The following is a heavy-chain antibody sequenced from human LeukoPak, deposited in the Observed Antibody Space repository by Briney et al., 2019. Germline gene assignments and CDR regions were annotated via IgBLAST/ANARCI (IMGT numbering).Heavy chain of an antibody. D-gene: IGHD6-13*01. V-gene: IGHV1-69*13. J-gene: IGHJ4*02. CDR1: GGTFSSYA. Sequence: SVKVSCKASGGTFSSYAISWVRQAPGQGLEWMGGIIPIFGTANYAQKFQGRVTITANESTSTAYMELSSLRSEDTAVYYCARSDRRQQLDLFDYWGQGTLVTVSS. CDR2: IIPIFGTA. CDR3: ARSDRRQQLDLFDY.